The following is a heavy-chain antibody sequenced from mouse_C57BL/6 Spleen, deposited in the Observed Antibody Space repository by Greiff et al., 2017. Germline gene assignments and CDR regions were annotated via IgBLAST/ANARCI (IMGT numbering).Heavy chain of an antibody. V-gene: IGHV5-17*01. D-gene: IGHD1-1*01. CDR3: SRSPVVNAMDY. CDR1: GFTFSDYG. CDR2: ISSGSSTI. Sequence: EVRLVESGGGLVKLGGSLKLSCAASGFTFSDYGMHWVRQAPEKGLEWVAYISSGSSTIYYADTVKGGFTISRDDVKNTLVLQMTSLRSQDTAMYYCSRSPVVNAMDYWRQGPSVTVSS. J-gene: IGHJ4*01.